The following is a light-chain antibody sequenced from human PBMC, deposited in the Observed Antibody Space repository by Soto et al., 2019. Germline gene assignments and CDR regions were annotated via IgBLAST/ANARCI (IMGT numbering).Light chain of an antibody. CDR3: SSYTSSSPYV. CDR2: EVS. Sequence: QSALTQPASVSGSLGQSITISCTGTGSDVGGYNYVSWYQQHPGKAPKLMIFEVSNRPSGVSNRFSGSKSGKTASLTISGLQAEDEADYYCSSYTSSSPYVFGPGTKLTVL. CDR1: GSDVGGYNY. J-gene: IGLJ1*01. V-gene: IGLV2-14*01.